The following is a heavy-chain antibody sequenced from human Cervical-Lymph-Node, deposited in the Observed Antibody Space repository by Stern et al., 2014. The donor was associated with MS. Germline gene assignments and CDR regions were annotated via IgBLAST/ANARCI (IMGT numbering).Heavy chain of an antibody. CDR2: ITNVGST. CDR3: ARDTSSPERSDW. Sequence: EVQLVESGGGVIQPGGSLRLSCTASGFTVSRDYMTWVRQAPGQGLEWVSLITNVGSTFYTDSGKGRFTISRDDSKNTVYLHMTSLRAEDTAMYYCARDTSSPERSDWWGQGTLVTVSS. V-gene: IGHV3-53*01. J-gene: IGHJ4*02. CDR1: GFTVSRDY. D-gene: IGHD1-1*01.